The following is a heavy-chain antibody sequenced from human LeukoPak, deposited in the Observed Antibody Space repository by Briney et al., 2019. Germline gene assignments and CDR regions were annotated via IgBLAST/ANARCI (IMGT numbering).Heavy chain of an antibody. CDR3: AKGLFDSSGYSEHFDY. D-gene: IGHD3-22*01. CDR1: GFSFSSYD. J-gene: IGHJ4*02. Sequence: GGSLRLSCAASGFSFSSYDMSWVRQAPGKGLEWVSGIRTSGDSTYYADSVKGRFTISRDNSRDTLNLQMNSLRVEDTAVYYCAKGLFDSSGYSEHFDYWGQGTQVTVSS. CDR2: IRTSGDST. V-gene: IGHV3-23*01.